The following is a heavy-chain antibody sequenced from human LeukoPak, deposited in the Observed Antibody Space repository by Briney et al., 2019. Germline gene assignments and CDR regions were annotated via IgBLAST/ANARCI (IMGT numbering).Heavy chain of an antibody. V-gene: IGHV1-69*13. CDR2: IIPIFGTA. J-gene: IGHJ4*02. Sequence: PGASVKVSCKASGGTFSSYAISWVRQAPGQGLEWMGGIIPIFGTANYAQKFQGRVTITADESTSTAYMELSSLRSEDTAVYYCARDPYDSSGYYYFDYWGQGTLVTVSS. D-gene: IGHD3-22*01. CDR3: ARDPYDSSGYYYFDY. CDR1: GGTFSSYA.